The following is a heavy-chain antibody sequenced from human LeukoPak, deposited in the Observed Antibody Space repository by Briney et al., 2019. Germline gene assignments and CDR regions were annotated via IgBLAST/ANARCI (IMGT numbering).Heavy chain of an antibody. V-gene: IGHV1-18*01. D-gene: IGHD2-21*01. Sequence: GASVKVSCKASGYTFTSCGISWVRQAPGQGLEWMGWISAYNGNTNYAQKLQGRVTMTTDTSTSTAYMELRSLRSDDTALYYCARDLVQPLFANWFDPWGQGTLVTVSS. J-gene: IGHJ5*02. CDR3: ARDLVQPLFANWFDP. CDR1: GYTFTSCG. CDR2: ISAYNGNT.